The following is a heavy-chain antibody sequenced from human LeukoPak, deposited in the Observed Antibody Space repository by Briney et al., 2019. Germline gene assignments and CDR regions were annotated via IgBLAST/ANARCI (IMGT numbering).Heavy chain of an antibody. J-gene: IGHJ4*02. Sequence: GGSLRLSCAASRFTFSDYYMSWIRQAPGKGLEWVSYISSSGSTIYYADSVKGRFTISRDNAKNSLYLQMNSLRAEDTAVYYCARDLGGHYYDSSGYYRWYYFDYWGQGTLVTVSS. D-gene: IGHD3-22*01. CDR1: RFTFSDYY. CDR3: ARDLGGHYYDSSGYYRWYYFDY. CDR2: ISSSGSTI. V-gene: IGHV3-11*01.